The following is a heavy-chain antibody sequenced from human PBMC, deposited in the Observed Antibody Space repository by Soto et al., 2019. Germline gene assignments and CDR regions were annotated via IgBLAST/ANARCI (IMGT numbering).Heavy chain of an antibody. CDR2: IWYDGSNK. D-gene: IGHD2-15*01. CDR1: GFTFSSYG. V-gene: IGHV3-33*01. J-gene: IGHJ4*02. Sequence: ESGGGVVQPGRSLRLSCAASGFTFSSYGMHWVRQAPGKGLEWVAVIWYDGSNKYYADSVKGRFTISRDNSKNTLYLQMNSLRAEDTAVYYCAIIAGSTPDFDYWGQGTLVTVSS. CDR3: AIIAGSTPDFDY.